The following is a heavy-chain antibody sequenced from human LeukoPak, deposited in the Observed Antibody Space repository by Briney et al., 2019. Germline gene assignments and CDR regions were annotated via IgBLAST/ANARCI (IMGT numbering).Heavy chain of an antibody. J-gene: IGHJ4*02. Sequence: SETLSLTCAVYGGSFSRYYWSWIRQPPGKGLEWIGEINHSGSTNYNPSLKSRVTISVDTSKNQFSLKLSSVTAADTAVYYCARLGSYGSRDYWGQGTLVTVSS. CDR3: ARLGSYGSRDY. CDR1: GGSFSRYY. D-gene: IGHD1-26*01. CDR2: INHSGST. V-gene: IGHV4-34*01.